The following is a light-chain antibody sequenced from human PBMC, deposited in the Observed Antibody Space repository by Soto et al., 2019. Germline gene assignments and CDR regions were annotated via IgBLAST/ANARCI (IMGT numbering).Light chain of an antibody. CDR3: QQYYRPWT. Sequence: DIVMTQSPDSLAVSLGERATINCKSSQSVFYSSNNKNYLAWYKQKPRQPPKLLIYWASTRESGVPDRFSGSGSGTDFTLTISSLQAEDVAVYYCQQYYRPWTFGQGTKVEIK. J-gene: IGKJ1*01. CDR1: QSVFYSSNNKNY. V-gene: IGKV4-1*01. CDR2: WAS.